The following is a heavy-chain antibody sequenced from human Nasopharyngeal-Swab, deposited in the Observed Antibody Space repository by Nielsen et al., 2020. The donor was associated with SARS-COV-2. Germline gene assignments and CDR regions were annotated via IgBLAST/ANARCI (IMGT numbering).Heavy chain of an antibody. V-gene: IGHV1-2*06. CDR3: ARVYSRSFEY. CDR1: GYTFTDSY. CDR2: INPNSGDT. Sequence: ATVKVSCNASGYTFTDSYMHWVRQAPGQGLEWMGRINPNSGDTNYAQKFQGRVTMTRDTSISTAYMELSRLRSDDTAVYYCARVYSRSFEYWGQGTQVTVSS. J-gene: IGHJ4*02. D-gene: IGHD6-6*01.